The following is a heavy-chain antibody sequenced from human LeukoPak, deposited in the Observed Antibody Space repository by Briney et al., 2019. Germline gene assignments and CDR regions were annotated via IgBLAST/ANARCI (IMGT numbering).Heavy chain of an antibody. J-gene: IGHJ4*02. Sequence: QSGGSLRLSCTASGFTFSSYSMNWVRQAPGKGLEWVSYISSSSSTIYYADSVKGRFTISRDNAKNSLYLQMNSLRAEDTAVYYCARVNWGFDYWGQGTLVTVSS. CDR3: ARVNWGFDY. V-gene: IGHV3-48*04. CDR1: GFTFSSYS. D-gene: IGHD7-27*01. CDR2: ISSSSSTI.